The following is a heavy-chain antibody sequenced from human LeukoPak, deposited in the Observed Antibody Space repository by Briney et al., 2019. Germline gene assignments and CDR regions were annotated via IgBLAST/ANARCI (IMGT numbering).Heavy chain of an antibody. J-gene: IGHJ6*02. CDR3: ARAYYSDSSGYYPSYGMDV. CDR1: GFTFSTYS. CDR2: IASSSTYM. D-gene: IGHD3-22*01. V-gene: IGHV3-21*01. Sequence: PGGSLRLSCAASGFTFSTYSMNWVRQAPGKGLEWVSSIASSSTYMYDADSVKGRFTISRDNAKNSLYLQMNSLRAEDTAVYYCARAYYSDSSGYYPSYGMDVWGQGTTVTVSS.